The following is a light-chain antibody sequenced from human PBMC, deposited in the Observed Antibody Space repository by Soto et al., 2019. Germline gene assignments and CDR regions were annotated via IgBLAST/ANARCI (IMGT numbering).Light chain of an antibody. CDR1: QSVDSD. Sequence: EVILTQSPATLSVSPGERATMWCRASQSVDSDLAWYQQKPGQPPRLLIYGASIRATGLPGRFSGGGSGTEFTLSISSLQSDDFAVYYCQQHNDWPPSTFGQGTKLEIK. CDR2: GAS. J-gene: IGKJ2*01. V-gene: IGKV3-15*01. CDR3: QQHNDWPPST.